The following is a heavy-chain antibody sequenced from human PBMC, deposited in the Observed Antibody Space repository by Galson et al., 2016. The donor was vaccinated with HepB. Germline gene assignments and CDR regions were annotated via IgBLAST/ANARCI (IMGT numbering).Heavy chain of an antibody. V-gene: IGHV3-23*01. J-gene: IGHJ4*02. Sequence: SLRLSCAVSGFTFSSYAISWVRQAPGKGLEWVSGISAGDGSTFDADSVKGRFTISRDNSKNTLYLQMNSLRADETAQYYCAKDLYGSGTCGLDYWGRGTLVTVPS. CDR2: ISAGDGST. CDR1: GFTFSSYA. CDR3: AKDLYGSGTCGLDY. D-gene: IGHD3-10*01.